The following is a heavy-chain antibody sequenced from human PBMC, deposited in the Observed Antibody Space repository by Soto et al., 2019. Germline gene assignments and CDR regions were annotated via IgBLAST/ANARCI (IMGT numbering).Heavy chain of an antibody. V-gene: IGHV1-8*01. J-gene: IGHJ3*02. Sequence: ASVKVSCKASGYTFTSYDINWLRQATGQGLEWMGWMNPNSGNTGYAQKFQGRVTMTRNTSISTAYMELSSLRSGDTAVYYCARVIVKYCSGGSCRAFDIWGQGTMVTVSS. CDR2: MNPNSGNT. CDR1: GYTFTSYD. CDR3: ARVIVKYCSGGSCRAFDI. D-gene: IGHD2-15*01.